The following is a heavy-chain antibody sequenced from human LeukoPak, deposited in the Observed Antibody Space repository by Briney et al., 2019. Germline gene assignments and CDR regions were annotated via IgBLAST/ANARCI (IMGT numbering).Heavy chain of an antibody. CDR3: ARVYCSSTSCYPKLFDY. D-gene: IGHD2-2*01. CDR2: ISSSSSTI. Sequence: GGSLRLSCAASGFTLSSYAMSWVRQAPGKGLEWVSYISSSSSTIYYADSVKGRFTISRDNAKNSLYLQMNSLRAEDTAVYYCARVYCSSTSCYPKLFDYWGQGTLVTVSS. V-gene: IGHV3-48*01. CDR1: GFTLSSYA. J-gene: IGHJ4*02.